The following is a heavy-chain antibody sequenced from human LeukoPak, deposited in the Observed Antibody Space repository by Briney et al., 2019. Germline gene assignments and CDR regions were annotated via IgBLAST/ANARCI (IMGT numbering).Heavy chain of an antibody. D-gene: IGHD5-18*01. Sequence: SETLSLTCTASGGSISSYYWSWIRQPPGKGLEWIGYIYYSGSTNHNPSLKSRVTISVDTSKNQFSLKLSSVTAADTAVYYCARVSDTAMVTGYFDYWGQGTLVTVSS. CDR3: ARVSDTAMVTGYFDY. CDR1: GGSISSYY. V-gene: IGHV4-59*01. J-gene: IGHJ4*02. CDR2: IYYSGST.